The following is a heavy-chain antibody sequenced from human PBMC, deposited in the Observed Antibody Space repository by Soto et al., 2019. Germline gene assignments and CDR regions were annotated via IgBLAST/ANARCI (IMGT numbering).Heavy chain of an antibody. Sequence: EVQLVESGGGLVKPGGSPRLSCAASGFTFSSYSMNWVRQAPGKGLEWVSSISSSSSYIYYADSVKGRFTISRDNAKNSLYLQMSSLRAEDTAVYYCASHPRDSSGYWYYFDYWGQGTLVTVSS. D-gene: IGHD3-22*01. CDR3: ASHPRDSSGYWYYFDY. CDR1: GFTFSSYS. CDR2: ISSSSSYI. V-gene: IGHV3-21*01. J-gene: IGHJ4*02.